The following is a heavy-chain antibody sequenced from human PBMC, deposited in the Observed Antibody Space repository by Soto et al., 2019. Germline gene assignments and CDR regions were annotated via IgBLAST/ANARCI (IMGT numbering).Heavy chain of an antibody. CDR3: ARYNAASGTYYFDY. D-gene: IGHD6-13*01. V-gene: IGHV4-4*02. Sequence: WWSWVRQSPGKGLEWIGEIYHSGSANYNPSLKSRVTMSVDNSKNRFSLKLNSVTAADTAVYYCARYNAASGTYYFDYWGQGTLVTVSS. CDR2: IYHSGSA. CDR1: W. J-gene: IGHJ4*02.